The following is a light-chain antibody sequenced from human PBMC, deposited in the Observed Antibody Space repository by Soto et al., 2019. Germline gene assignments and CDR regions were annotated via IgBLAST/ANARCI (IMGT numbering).Light chain of an antibody. CDR2: DIN. J-gene: IGLJ2*01. CDR3: ATWDSGLNEVV. V-gene: IGLV1-51*01. CDR1: NSSIGNNF. Sequence: QSVLTQPPSVSAAPGQKVTISCSGSNSSIGNNFVSWYRHVPGAAPTLLIYDINKRPSGTPDRFSGFKSGTSATLDVTGLQAGDEADYYCATWDSGLNEVVFGGGTKLTVL.